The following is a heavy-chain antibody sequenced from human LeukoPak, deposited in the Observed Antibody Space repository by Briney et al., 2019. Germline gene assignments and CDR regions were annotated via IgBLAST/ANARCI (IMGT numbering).Heavy chain of an antibody. J-gene: IGHJ6*03. V-gene: IGHV3-30*02. D-gene: IGHD4/OR15-4a*01. CDR2: IRFDGGDK. CDR3: AKVLPLTFYYMDV. Sequence: PGGSLRLSVVPPGVPSVTYGLHWVRRAPGRGLEWVAFIRFDGGDKSYADSVKGRFTISRDNSKNTLYLQMNSLRVEDTAIYYCAKVLPLTFYYMDVWGKGTTVTVSS. CDR1: GVPSVTYG.